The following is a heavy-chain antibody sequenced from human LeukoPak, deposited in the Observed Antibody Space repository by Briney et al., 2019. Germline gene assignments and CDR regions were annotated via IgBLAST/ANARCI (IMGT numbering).Heavy chain of an antibody. J-gene: IGHJ2*01. D-gene: IGHD1-26*01. CDR2: IYYSGTT. CDR1: GSSISSYY. Sequence: SETLSLTCTVSGSSISSYYWGWIRQPPGKGLEWIGYIYYSGTTNYNPSLKSRVTISVDTSKNQFSLNLSSVTAADTAVYYCASERPATENWFFDLWGRGTLVTVSS. V-gene: IGHV4-59*01. CDR3: ASERPATENWFFDL.